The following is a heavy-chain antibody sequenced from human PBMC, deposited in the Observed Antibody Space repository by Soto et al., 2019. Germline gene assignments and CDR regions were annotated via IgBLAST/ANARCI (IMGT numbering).Heavy chain of an antibody. D-gene: IGHD1-7*01. J-gene: IGHJ4*02. CDR2: IRFDGSNE. V-gene: IGHV3-33*01. Sequence: QEQLVESGGGVVQPGTSLRLSCAVPGGIFHGYVMHWVRQSPVKGLEWVAIIRFDGSNEEYADSVNGRFTISRDNSKNTLYLQMNTLGAEDTAVYYCARDGIGGTVFRGYLDYWGRGTVVTVSS. CDR3: ARDGIGGTVFRGYLDY. CDR1: GGIFHGYV.